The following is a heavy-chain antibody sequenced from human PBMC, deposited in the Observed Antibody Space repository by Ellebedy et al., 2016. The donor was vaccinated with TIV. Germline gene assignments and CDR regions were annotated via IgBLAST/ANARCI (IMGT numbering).Heavy chain of an antibody. D-gene: IGHD1-26*01. Sequence: PGGSLRLSCAASGITFSRYWMHWVRQAPGKGLEWVARIKNDGSQTSYADSVKGRFTVSRDNAKNTLYLQMNSLRVEDTAVYSCVAPPLAWVYGMDVWGQGTTVTVSS. V-gene: IGHV3-74*01. CDR3: VAPPLAWVYGMDV. J-gene: IGHJ6*02. CDR2: IKNDGSQT. CDR1: GITFSRYW.